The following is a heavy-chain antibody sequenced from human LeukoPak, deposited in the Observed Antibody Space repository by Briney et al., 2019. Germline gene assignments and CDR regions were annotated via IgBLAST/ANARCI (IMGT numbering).Heavy chain of an antibody. CDR2: ISGSGGST. V-gene: IGHV3-23*01. Sequence: PGGSLRLSCAASGFTFSSYAMSWVRQAPGKGLEWVSAISGSGGSTYYADSVKGRFTISRDNSKNTLYLQMNSPRAEDTAVYYCAKGGCGDYPVRRYYYYGMDVWGQGTTVTVSS. CDR3: AKGGCGDYPVRRYYYYGMDV. D-gene: IGHD4-17*01. CDR1: GFTFSSYA. J-gene: IGHJ6*02.